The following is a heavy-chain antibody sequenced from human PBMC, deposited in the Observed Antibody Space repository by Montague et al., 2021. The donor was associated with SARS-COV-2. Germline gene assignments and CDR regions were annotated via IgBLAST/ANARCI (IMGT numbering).Heavy chain of an antibody. D-gene: IGHD4-17*01. Sequence: SETLSLTCTVSGDSTSCPNCYWGWIRQPPGKGLDWIGTIYNSGTTYYNPPLKSRLTISIDTSKSQFSLKLSSVTAADTAVYYCARHRNYGDHSPDNWFHPWGQGTLVTVSS. J-gene: IGHJ5*02. CDR2: IYNSGTT. V-gene: IGHV4-39*01. CDR1: GDSTSCPNCY. CDR3: ARHRNYGDHSPDNWFHP.